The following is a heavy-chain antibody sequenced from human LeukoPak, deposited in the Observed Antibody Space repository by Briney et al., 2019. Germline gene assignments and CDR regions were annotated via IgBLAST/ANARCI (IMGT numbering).Heavy chain of an antibody. CDR2: IGAYNGNT. CDR1: GYTFSRNG. V-gene: IGHV1-18*01. J-gene: IGHJ4*02. CDR3: AKDHDFDFDY. D-gene: IGHD3-3*01. Sequence: ASVKVSCKASGYTFSRNGISWVRQAPGQGLEWMGWIGAYNGNTKYVQKFQGRVTMTTDTSTSTAYMELRSLRSDDTAVYYCAKDHDFDFDYSGQGTLVTVSS.